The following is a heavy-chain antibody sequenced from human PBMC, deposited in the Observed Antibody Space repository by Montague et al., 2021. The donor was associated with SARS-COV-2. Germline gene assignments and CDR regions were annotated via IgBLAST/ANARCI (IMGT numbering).Heavy chain of an antibody. D-gene: IGHD3-22*01. CDR3: ARDSPVVITILSWNYYGMDV. V-gene: IGHV4-61*02. J-gene: IGHJ6*02. Sequence: SQTLSLTCTVSGGSISSGKYYWSWIRQPAGKGLEWIGRMYTSGSTNYNPSLKSRVTISVDTSKNQFSLKLRSVTAADTAVYYCARDSPVVITILSWNYYGMDVWGQGTTVTVSS. CDR1: GGSISSGKYY. CDR2: MYTSGST.